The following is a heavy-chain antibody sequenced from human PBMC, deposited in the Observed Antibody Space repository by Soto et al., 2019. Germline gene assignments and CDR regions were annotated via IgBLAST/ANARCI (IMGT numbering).Heavy chain of an antibody. J-gene: IGHJ5*02. CDR2: ISAYNGNT. Sequence: QVQLVQSGDEVKKPGASVKGSCKASGYTFTSYGISWVRQAPGQWIEWMGWISAYNGNTNYAQKFQGRVTMTTDTSTSTAYMEVKSLRSDDTAVYYCARNWHPGEGWFDPWGQGTLVTVSS. V-gene: IGHV1-18*01. CDR1: GYTFTSYG. CDR3: ARNWHPGEGWFDP. D-gene: IGHD1-1*01.